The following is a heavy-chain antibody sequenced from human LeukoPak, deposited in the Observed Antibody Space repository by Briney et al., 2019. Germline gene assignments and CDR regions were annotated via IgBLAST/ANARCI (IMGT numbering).Heavy chain of an antibody. D-gene: IGHD6-13*01. CDR1: GGSFRSGFYF. Sequence: PSQTLSLTCSVSGGSFRSGFYFRRWIRQPAGKGLEWIGQIYTSGTINYNPSLKSRVTISVDTSKNQFSLKLSSVTAADTAVYYCARGPDHSSSWIGWFDPWGQGTLVTVSS. CDR2: IYTSGTI. J-gene: IGHJ5*02. V-gene: IGHV4-61*09. CDR3: ARGPDHSSSWIGWFDP.